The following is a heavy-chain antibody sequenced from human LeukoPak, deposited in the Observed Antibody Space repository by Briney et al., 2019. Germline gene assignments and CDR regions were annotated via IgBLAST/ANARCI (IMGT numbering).Heavy chain of an antibody. Sequence: GGSLRLSCAASGFTFSSYAMSWVRQAPGKGLEWVSAISGSGGSTYYADSVKGRFTISRDKSNNTLYMQMNSLRADDAAVYYCAKSRMVVAAAGYDYWGQGTLVTVSS. CDR3: AKSRMVVAAAGYDY. D-gene: IGHD2-15*01. J-gene: IGHJ4*02. CDR1: GFTFSSYA. CDR2: ISGSGGST. V-gene: IGHV3-23*01.